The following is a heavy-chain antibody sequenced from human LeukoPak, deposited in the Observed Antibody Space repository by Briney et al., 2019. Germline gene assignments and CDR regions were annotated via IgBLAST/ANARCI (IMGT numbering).Heavy chain of an antibody. D-gene: IGHD1-26*01. CDR3: ARERETGSSWFDP. Sequence: YWSWIRQPAGKGLEWMAIIYHGDSDTRYSASFQGQVTISADKSITTAYLQWSSLNASDTAMYYCARERETGSSWFDPWGQGTLVTVSS. CDR2: IYHGDSDT. V-gene: IGHV5-51*01. J-gene: IGHJ5*02. CDR1: YW.